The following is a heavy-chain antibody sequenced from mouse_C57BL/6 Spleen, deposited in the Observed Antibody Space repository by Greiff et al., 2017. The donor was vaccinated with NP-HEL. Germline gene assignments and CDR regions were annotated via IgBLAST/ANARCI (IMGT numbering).Heavy chain of an antibody. CDR3: ARKGVDGYYGYFDV. J-gene: IGHJ1*03. CDR2: IDPSDSYT. D-gene: IGHD2-3*01. CDR1: GYTFTSYW. Sequence: QVHVKQPGAELVMPGASVKLSCKASGYTFTSYWMHWVKQRPGQGLEWIGEIDPSDSYTNYNQKFKGKSTLTVDKSSSTAYMQLSSLTSEDSAVYYCARKGVDGYYGYFDVWGTGTTVTVSS. V-gene: IGHV1-69*01.